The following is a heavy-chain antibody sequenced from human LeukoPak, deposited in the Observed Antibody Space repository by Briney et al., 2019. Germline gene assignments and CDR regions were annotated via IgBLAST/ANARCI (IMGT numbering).Heavy chain of an antibody. Sequence: GGSLRLSCAASGFTFSSYGMHWVRQAPGKGLEWVANIKQDGSEKNYVDSVKGRFTISRDNAKNSLYLQMNSLRAEDTAVYYCARWESDDPILGLYYYYMDVWGKGTTVTVSS. CDR1: GFTFSSYG. CDR3: ARWESDDPILGLYYYYMDV. J-gene: IGHJ6*03. V-gene: IGHV3-7*01. CDR2: IKQDGSEK. D-gene: IGHD1-26*01.